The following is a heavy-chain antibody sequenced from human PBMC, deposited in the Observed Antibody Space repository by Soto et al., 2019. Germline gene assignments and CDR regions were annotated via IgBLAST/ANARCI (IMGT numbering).Heavy chain of an antibody. J-gene: IGHJ4*02. CDR2: ISWNSGSI. Sequence: EVQLVESGGGLVQPGRSLRLSCAASGFTFDDYAMHWVRQAPGKGLKWVSGISWNSGSIGYADSVKGRFTISRDNAKNSLYLQMNSLRAEDTALYYCAKDGHSSGWYYFDYWGQGTLVTVSS. CDR1: GFTFDDYA. D-gene: IGHD6-19*01. V-gene: IGHV3-9*01. CDR3: AKDGHSSGWYYFDY.